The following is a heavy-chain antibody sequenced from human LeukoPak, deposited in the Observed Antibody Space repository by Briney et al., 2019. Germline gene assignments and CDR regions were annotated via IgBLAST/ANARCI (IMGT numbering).Heavy chain of an antibody. J-gene: IGHJ6*02. D-gene: IGHD1-26*01. CDR3: ARVPGHYYYYGMDV. CDR1: GFNFGDKF. Sequence: PGGSLRLSCAASGFNFGDKFMSWIRQAPGKGLEWLSYISSNGRTIHYADSVKGRFTISRDNANKSLYPQMNNLGAEDTAVYYCARVPGHYYYYGMDVWGQGTTVIVSS. V-gene: IGHV3-11*01. CDR2: ISSNGRTI.